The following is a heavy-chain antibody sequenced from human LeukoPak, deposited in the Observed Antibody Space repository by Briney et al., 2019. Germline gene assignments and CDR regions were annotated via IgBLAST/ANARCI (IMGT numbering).Heavy chain of an antibody. Sequence: SVKASCKASAYTFTSYGISWVRQAPGQWLGWMGWISAYNANTNYAQKLQGRVTMTTDTSTSTAYMELRSLSSDDTAVYYCARAILDSNVLLWFGESVGPFDYWGQGTLVTVSS. CDR1: AYTFTSYG. V-gene: IGHV1-18*01. D-gene: IGHD3-10*01. CDR2: ISAYNANT. J-gene: IGHJ4*02. CDR3: ARAILDSNVLLWFGESVGPFDY.